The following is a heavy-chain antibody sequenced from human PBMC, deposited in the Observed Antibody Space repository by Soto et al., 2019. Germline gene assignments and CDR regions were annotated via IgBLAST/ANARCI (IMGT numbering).Heavy chain of an antibody. J-gene: IGHJ3*02. CDR1: GFTLSSYS. CDR2: ISSGSSYI. CDR3: ARDHGHFYDYVWGSYREDDAFDI. D-gene: IGHD3-16*02. Sequence: GSLRLSCAASGFTLSSYSIHWVRQAPGKGLEWVSSISSGSSYIYYADSVKGRFTISRDNAKNSLYLQMNSLRAEDTAVYYCARDHGHFYDYVWGSYREDDAFDIWGQGTMVTVSS. V-gene: IGHV3-21*01.